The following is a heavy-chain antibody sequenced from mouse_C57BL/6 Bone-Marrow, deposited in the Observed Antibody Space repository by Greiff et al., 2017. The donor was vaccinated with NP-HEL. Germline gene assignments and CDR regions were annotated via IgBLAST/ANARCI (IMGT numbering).Heavy chain of an antibody. CDR3: TGNDGYFDY. Sequence: EVNVVESGGGLVQPGGSMKLSCVASGFTFSNYWMNWVRQSPEKGLEWVAQIRLKSDNYATHYAESVKGRFTISRDDSKSSVYLQMNNVRAEDTGIYYCTGNDGYFDYWGQGTTLTVSS. J-gene: IGHJ2*01. CDR2: IRLKSDNYAT. CDR1: GFTFSNYW. V-gene: IGHV6-3*01. D-gene: IGHD2-3*01.